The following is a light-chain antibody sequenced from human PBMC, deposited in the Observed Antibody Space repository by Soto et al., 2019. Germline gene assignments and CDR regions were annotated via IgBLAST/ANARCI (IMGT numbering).Light chain of an antibody. CDR3: QLYGSSVT. CDR2: GAS. V-gene: IGKV3-20*01. CDR1: QSVSSSY. J-gene: IGKJ4*01. Sequence: EIVLTQSPGTLSLSPGERATLSCRASQSVSSSYLAWYQQNPGQAPRLLISGASSRATGISDRFRGSGSGTDFTLIISTLEPEDFAVYYCQLYGSSVTFGGGTRVEIK.